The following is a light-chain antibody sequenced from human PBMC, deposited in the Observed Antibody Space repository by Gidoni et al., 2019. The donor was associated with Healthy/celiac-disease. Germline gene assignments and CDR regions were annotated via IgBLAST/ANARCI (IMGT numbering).Light chain of an antibody. J-gene: IGLJ1*01. CDR2: QDS. Sequence: VSVSPGQTASITCSGDKLGDKYACWYQQKPGQSPVLVIYQDSKRPSGIPERFSGSNSGNTATLSISGTQAMDEADYYCQAWDSSTYVFGTGTKVTVL. CDR3: QAWDSSTYV. V-gene: IGLV3-1*01. CDR1: KLGDKY.